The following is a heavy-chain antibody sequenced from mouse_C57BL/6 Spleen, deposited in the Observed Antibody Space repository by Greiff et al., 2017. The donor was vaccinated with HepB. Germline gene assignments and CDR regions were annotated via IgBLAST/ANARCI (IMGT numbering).Heavy chain of an antibody. CDR1: GYTFTSYW. CDR3: ARAGYYGSSYETWFAS. Sequence: QVQLQQPGAELVRPGSSVKLSCKASGYTFTSYWMHWVKQRPIQGLEWIGNIDPSDSETHYNQKFKDKATLTVDKSSSTAYMQLSSLTSEDSAFYYCARAGYYGSSYETWFASWGQGTLVTVSA. CDR2: IDPSDSET. J-gene: IGHJ3*01. D-gene: IGHD1-1*01. V-gene: IGHV1-52*01.